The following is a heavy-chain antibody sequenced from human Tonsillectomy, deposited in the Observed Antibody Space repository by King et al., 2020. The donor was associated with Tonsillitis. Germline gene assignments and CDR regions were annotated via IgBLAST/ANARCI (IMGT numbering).Heavy chain of an antibody. CDR1: GFTFNIYT. CDR3: ATAEGGNEFYF. CDR2: ITSSSNYI. J-gene: IGHJ4*02. D-gene: IGHD2/OR15-2a*01. V-gene: IGHV3-21*01. Sequence: VQLVESGGGLVKPGGSLRLSCAASGFTFNIYTMTWVRQAPGKGLEWVSTITSSSNYIYYADSVKGRFTISRDNARNSLYLQMNSLRAEDTAVYYCATAEGGNEFYFWGQGTLVTVSS.